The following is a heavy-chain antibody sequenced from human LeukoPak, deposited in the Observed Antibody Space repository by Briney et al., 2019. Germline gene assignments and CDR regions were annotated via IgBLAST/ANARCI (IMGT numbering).Heavy chain of an antibody. CDR3: ARETSQKGAHYMDV. CDR1: GGSISSTSDY. V-gene: IGHV4-39*07. J-gene: IGHJ6*03. Sequence: SETLSLTCSVSGGSISSTSDYWGWVRQPPGKGLEWVGSIYYSGSTNYNPSRKSRVTISAETSKNQFSLKLSSVTAADTAVYYCARETSQKGAHYMDVWGKGTTVTISS. CDR2: IYYSGST. D-gene: IGHD3-16*01.